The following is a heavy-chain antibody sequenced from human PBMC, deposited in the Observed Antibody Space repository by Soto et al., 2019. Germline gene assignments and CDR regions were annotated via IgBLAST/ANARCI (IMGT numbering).Heavy chain of an antibody. D-gene: IGHD2-2*01. J-gene: IGHJ6*02. CDR2: ISYDGSNK. CDR3: ARLAHPSSSTRCYRNYYGMDV. CDR1: GFAFSSYA. Sequence: GGSLRLSCAASGFAFSSYAMHWVRQAPGKGLEWVAVISYDGSNKYYADSVKGRFTISRDNSKNTLYLQMNSLRAEDTAVYYCARLAHPSSSTRCYRNYYGMDVWGQGTTVTVSS. V-gene: IGHV3-30-3*01.